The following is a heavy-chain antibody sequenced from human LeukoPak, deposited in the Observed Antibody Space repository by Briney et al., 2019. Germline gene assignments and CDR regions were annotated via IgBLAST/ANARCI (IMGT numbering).Heavy chain of an antibody. CDR3: AKGGASGPDAFDI. J-gene: IGHJ3*02. Sequence: GGSLRLLCAPWGFPFSSYAMRWVRQAPGKGLECVSAISGSGGSTYYADSVKGRSTISRDNSKNTLYLQMNSLRVEDTALYYCAKGGASGPDAFDIWGQGTMVTVSS. V-gene: IGHV3-23*01. CDR2: ISGSGGST. D-gene: IGHD3-10*01. CDR1: GFPFSSYA.